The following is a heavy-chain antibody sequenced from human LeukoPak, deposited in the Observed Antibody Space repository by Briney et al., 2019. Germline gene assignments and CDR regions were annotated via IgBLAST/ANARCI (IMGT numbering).Heavy chain of an antibody. CDR1: GFTFSSYE. CDR2: ISSSGSTI. Sequence: PGGSLRLSCAAFGFTFSSYEMNWVRQAPGKGLEWLSYISSSGSTIFYADSVKGRFTISRDNAKNSLYLQLNSLRAEDTAVYYCARDYRTDYWGQGTLVTVSS. D-gene: IGHD1-14*01. V-gene: IGHV3-48*03. CDR3: ARDYRTDY. J-gene: IGHJ4*02.